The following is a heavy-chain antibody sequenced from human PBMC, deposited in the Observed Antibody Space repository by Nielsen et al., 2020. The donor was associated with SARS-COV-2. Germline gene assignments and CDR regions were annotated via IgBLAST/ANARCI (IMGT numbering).Heavy chain of an antibody. Sequence: GGSLRLSCAASGFTFSSYGMHWVRQAPGKGLEWVAVISYDGSNKYYADSVKGRFTISRDNSKNTLYLQMNSLRAEDTAVYYCARGGSVGYDFWSGYYCDYWGQGTLVTVSS. CDR3: ARGGSVGYDFWSGYYCDY. CDR1: GFTFSSYG. CDR2: ISYDGSNK. J-gene: IGHJ4*02. D-gene: IGHD3-3*01. V-gene: IGHV3-30*03.